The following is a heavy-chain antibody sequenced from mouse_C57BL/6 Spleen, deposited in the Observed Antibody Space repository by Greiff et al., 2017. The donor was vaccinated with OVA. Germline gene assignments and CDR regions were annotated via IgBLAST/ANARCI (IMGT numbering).Heavy chain of an antibody. V-gene: IGHV5-16*01. CDR2: INYDGSSN. CDR1: GFTFSDYY. CDR3: AREGPSGTPFAY. Sequence: EVKLVESEGGLVQPGSSMKLSSTASGFTFSDYYMAWVRQVPEKGLEWVANINYDGSSNYYLDSLKSRFIISRDNAKNILYLQMSSLKSEDTATYYCAREGPSGTPFAYWGQGTLVTVSA. D-gene: IGHD4-1*01. J-gene: IGHJ3*01.